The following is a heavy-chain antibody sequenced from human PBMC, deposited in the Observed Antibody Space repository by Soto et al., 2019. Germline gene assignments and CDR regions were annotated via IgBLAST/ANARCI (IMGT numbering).Heavy chain of an antibody. D-gene: IGHD1-26*01. J-gene: IGHJ5*02. V-gene: IGHV1-69*01. CDR3: ARVIVAPTTPGWLDP. CDR1: GGTFSSYA. Sequence: QVQLVQSGAEVKKPGSSVKVSCKASGGTFSSYAISWVRQAPGQGLEWMGGIIPCFGTANYAQKFQGRVTITAGESTSTAYMALSSLSYEETAVYYGARVIVAPTTPGWLDPWGQGTLVTVSS. CDR2: IIPCFGTA.